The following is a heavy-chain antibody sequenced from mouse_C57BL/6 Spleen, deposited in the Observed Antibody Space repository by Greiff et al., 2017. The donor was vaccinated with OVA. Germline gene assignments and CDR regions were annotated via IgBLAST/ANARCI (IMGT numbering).Heavy chain of an antibody. D-gene: IGHD3-2*02. Sequence: QVQLQQSGAELARPGASVKLSCKASGYTFTSYGISWVKQRPGQGLEWIGEIYPRSGNTYYNEKFKGKATLTADKSSSTAYMELRSLTSEDSAVYFCARGTAQAPMDYWGQGTSVTVSS. V-gene: IGHV1-81*01. CDR1: GYTFTSYG. CDR2: IYPRSGNT. CDR3: ARGTAQAPMDY. J-gene: IGHJ4*01.